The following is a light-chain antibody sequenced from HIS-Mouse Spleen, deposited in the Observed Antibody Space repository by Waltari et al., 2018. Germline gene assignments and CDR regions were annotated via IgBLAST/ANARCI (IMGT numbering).Light chain of an antibody. J-gene: IGKJ1*01. V-gene: IGKV3-20*01. CDR1: QSVSSSY. Sequence: EIVFTQSPGTLSLSPGERATPSCRASQSVSSSYLAWYQQKPGQAPRLLIYGASSRATGIPDRFSGSGSGTDFTLTISRLEPEDFAVYYCQQYGSSPWTFGQGTKVEIK. CDR2: GAS. CDR3: QQYGSSPWT.